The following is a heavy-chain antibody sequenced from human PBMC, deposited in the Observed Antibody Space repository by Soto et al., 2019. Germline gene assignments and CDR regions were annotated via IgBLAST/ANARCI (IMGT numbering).Heavy chain of an antibody. CDR3: ARRGNPDPYYYYGMGV. Sequence: PGESLKISCKISGYRFSSFWIAWVRQKPGKGLEWMGIIYPGDATTIYSPSFQGRLTISVDMSISTAHLQWYDLKASDSAMYYCARRGNPDPYYYYGMGVWGQGTTVTVSS. CDR1: GYRFSSFW. CDR2: IYPGDATT. V-gene: IGHV5-51*01. J-gene: IGHJ6*02. D-gene: IGHD3-16*01.